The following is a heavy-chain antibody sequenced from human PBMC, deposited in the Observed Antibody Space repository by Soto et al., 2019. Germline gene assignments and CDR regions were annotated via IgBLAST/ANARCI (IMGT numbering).Heavy chain of an antibody. CDR1: GFTFSSYS. J-gene: IGHJ4*02. CDR2: ISSSSTYI. Sequence: RLSCAASGFTFSSYSMNWVRQAPGKGLEWVSSISSSSTYIYYADSVKGRFTISRDNAKNSLYLQMNSLRAEDTAVYYCARELGQKFDYWGQGTLVTVS. V-gene: IGHV3-21*01. CDR3: ARELGQKFDY.